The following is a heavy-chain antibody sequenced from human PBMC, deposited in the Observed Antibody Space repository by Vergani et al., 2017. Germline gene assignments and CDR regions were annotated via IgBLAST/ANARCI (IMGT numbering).Heavy chain of an antibody. J-gene: IGHJ4*02. CDR1: GYSFTKYW. CDR2: IHPADSDT. D-gene: IGHD3-22*01. V-gene: IGHV5-51*01. CDR3: ARLYGRDSSGSKYFDY. Sequence: EVQLVQSGAEVKKPGESLKISCQISGYSFTKYWIGWVRQMPGKGLEWMGIIHPADSDTRYSPSFQGQVTISVDKSICTAYLQRSSLRASDSAMFYCARLYGRDSSGSKYFDYWGQGTLVTVSS.